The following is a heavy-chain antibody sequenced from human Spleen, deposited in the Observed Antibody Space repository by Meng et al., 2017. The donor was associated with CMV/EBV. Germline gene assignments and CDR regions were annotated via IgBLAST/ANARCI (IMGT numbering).Heavy chain of an antibody. D-gene: IGHD6-13*01. Sequence: GGSLRLSCAASGFNLDDYAMNWVRQPPGKGLEWVSVISWEGGTTFYADSVKGRFTISRDNSKRSLYLQMDSLRTEDTALYYCAKDISAAGTLIDYWGQGTLVTVSS. CDR2: ISWEGGTT. CDR3: AKDISAAGTLIDY. CDR1: GFNLDDYA. V-gene: IGHV3-43D*03. J-gene: IGHJ4*02.